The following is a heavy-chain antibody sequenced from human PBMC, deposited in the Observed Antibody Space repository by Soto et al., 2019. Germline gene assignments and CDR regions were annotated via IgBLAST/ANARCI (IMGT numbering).Heavy chain of an antibody. CDR1: GYTFTSYG. CDR3: ARDHYDFWSGRRFDP. J-gene: IGHJ5*02. Sequence: GASVKVSCKASGYTFTSYGISWVRQAPGQGLEWMGWISAYNGNTNYAQKLQGRVTMTTDTSTSTAYMELRSLRSDDTAVYYCARDHYDFWSGRRFDPWGQVTLVTVSS. CDR2: ISAYNGNT. V-gene: IGHV1-18*01. D-gene: IGHD3-3*01.